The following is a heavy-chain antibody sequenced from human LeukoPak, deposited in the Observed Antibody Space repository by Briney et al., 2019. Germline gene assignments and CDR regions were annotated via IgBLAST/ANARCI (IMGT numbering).Heavy chain of an antibody. V-gene: IGHV3-21*01. D-gene: IGHD4-23*01. CDR1: GFTFSIYS. CDR2: ISSSSYI. CDR3: ARNPFKNGCNSDLRRFDP. Sequence: AGRSLRLSCAASGFTFSIYSMNWVRQAPGKGLEWVSSISSSSYIYYADSVKGRFTISRDNAKNSLYLQMNSLRAEDTAVYYCARNPFKNGCNSDLRRFDPWGQGTLVTVSS. J-gene: IGHJ5*02.